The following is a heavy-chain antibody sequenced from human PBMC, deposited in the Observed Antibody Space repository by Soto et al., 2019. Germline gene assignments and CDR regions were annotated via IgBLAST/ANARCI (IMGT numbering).Heavy chain of an antibody. D-gene: IGHD5-12*01. CDR3: AREEWLRHFDY. V-gene: IGHV3-48*01. Sequence: GESLKISCAASGFTFSSYSMNWVRQAPGKGLEWVSYISSSSSTIYYADSVKGRFTISRDNAKNSLYLQMNSLRAEDTAVYYCAREEWLRHFDYWGQGTLVTVSS. J-gene: IGHJ4*02. CDR1: GFTFSSYS. CDR2: ISSSSSTI.